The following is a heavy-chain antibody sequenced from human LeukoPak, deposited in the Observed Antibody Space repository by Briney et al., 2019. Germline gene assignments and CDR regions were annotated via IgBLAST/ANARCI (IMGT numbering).Heavy chain of an antibody. Sequence: GGSLRLSCAASGLTFSIYWMHWVRQVPGKGLVWVSRIKSDGSDTTYADSVKGRFTISRDNAKNTLYLQMNGLRAEDTAVYYCARDSGYGSFFDYWGQGTLVTVSS. CDR3: ARDSGYGSFFDY. CDR1: GLTFSIYW. V-gene: IGHV3-74*03. J-gene: IGHJ4*02. CDR2: IKSDGSDT. D-gene: IGHD5-12*01.